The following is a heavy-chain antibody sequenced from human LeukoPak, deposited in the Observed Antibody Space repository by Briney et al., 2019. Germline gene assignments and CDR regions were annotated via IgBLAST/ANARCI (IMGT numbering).Heavy chain of an antibody. CDR2: INPNSGGT. CDR3: ARGSRGDPQVDWFDP. J-gene: IGHJ5*02. V-gene: IGHV1-2*06. D-gene: IGHD5-12*01. Sequence: ASVKVSCKASGYTFTGYYMHWVRQAPGQGLEWMGRINPNSGGTNYAQKFQGRVTMTRDTSISTAYMELSRLRSDDTAVYYCARGSRGDPQVDWFDPWGQGTLVTVSS. CDR1: GYTFTGYY.